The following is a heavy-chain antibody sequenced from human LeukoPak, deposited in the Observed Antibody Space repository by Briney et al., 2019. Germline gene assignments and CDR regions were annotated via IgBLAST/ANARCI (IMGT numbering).Heavy chain of an antibody. CDR2: IYSGGST. D-gene: IGHD3-22*01. Sequence: GGSLRLSCAASGFTVSSNYMSWVRQAPGKGLEWVSVIYSGGSTYYADSVKGRFTISRDNSKNTLYLQMNSLRAEDTAVYYCASSNYYDSSGFDYWGQGTLVTVSS. CDR1: GFTVSSNY. J-gene: IGHJ4*02. CDR3: ASSNYYDSSGFDY. V-gene: IGHV3-66*01.